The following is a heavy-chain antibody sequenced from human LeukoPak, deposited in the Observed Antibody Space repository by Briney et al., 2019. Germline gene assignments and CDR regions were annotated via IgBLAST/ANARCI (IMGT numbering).Heavy chain of an antibody. J-gene: IGHJ4*02. CDR1: GFTFSRYN. CDR3: GRENNSGWYDY. D-gene: IGHD6-19*01. V-gene: IGHV3-30*04. Sequence: GGSLRLSCAASGFTFSRYNIHWVRQVPGKGLEWVAVISYDERNEFYVDSVKGRFTISRDTSKNTLYLQMNSLRAEDTAVYYCGRENNSGWYDYWGQGTLVTVSS. CDR2: ISYDERNE.